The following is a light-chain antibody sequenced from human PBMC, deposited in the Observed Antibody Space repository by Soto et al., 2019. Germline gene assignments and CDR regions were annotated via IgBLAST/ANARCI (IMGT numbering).Light chain of an antibody. CDR2: SDS. Sequence: QSVLTQPPSASGTPGQRVTISCSGSSSNIGSNTVNWYQQVPGMAPKLLIYSDSQRPSGVPDRFSGSESGTSVSLAISGLQSEDEADYYCAAWDDSLRVVVFGAGTKVTVL. V-gene: IGLV1-44*01. J-gene: IGLJ2*01. CDR1: SSNIGSNT. CDR3: AAWDDSLRVVV.